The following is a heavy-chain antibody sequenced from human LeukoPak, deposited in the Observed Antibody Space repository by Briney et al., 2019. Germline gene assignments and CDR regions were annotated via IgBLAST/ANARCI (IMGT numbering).Heavy chain of an antibody. CDR3: ARDRVELGWGAFEI. V-gene: IGHV3-43*01. CDR1: GFTFDDYT. J-gene: IGHJ3*02. D-gene: IGHD7-27*01. CDR2: ISWDGGST. Sequence: PWGSLRLSCAASGFTFDDYTMHWVRQAPGKGLEWVSLISWDGGSTYYADSVKGRFTISRDNSKNSLYLQMNSLRAEDTSVYYCARDRVELGWGAFEIWGQGTMVTVSS.